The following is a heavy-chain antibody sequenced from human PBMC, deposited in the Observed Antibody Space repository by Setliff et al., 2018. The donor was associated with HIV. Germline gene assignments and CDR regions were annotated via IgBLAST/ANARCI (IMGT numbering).Heavy chain of an antibody. CDR3: ASRVYYYDSSGYLREEGFDP. D-gene: IGHD3-22*01. Sequence: PSETLSLTCAVSGYSIGSGSFWGWIRQPPGKGLEWIATIPHNGGTYYNPDPSLTGRVTISLDTSKNQFSLKLAFVTAADTAVYYCASRVYYYDSSGYLREEGFDPWGQGTLVTVSS. CDR1: GYSIGSGSF. J-gene: IGHJ5*02. CDR2: IPHNGGT. V-gene: IGHV4-38-2*01.